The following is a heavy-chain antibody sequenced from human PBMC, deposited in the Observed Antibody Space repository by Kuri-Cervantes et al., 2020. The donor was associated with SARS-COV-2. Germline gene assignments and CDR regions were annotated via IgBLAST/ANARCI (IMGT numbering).Heavy chain of an antibody. Sequence: GESLKISCAASGFTFSSYGMHWVRQAPGKGLEWVAVIWYDGSNKYYADSVKGRFTISRDNSKNTLYLQMNNLRAEDTAVYYCANLVYIAARLGGEYFDYWGQGTLVTVSS. CDR2: IWYDGSNK. V-gene: IGHV3-33*06. CDR3: ANLVYIAARLGGEYFDY. CDR1: GFTFSSYG. D-gene: IGHD6-6*01. J-gene: IGHJ4*02.